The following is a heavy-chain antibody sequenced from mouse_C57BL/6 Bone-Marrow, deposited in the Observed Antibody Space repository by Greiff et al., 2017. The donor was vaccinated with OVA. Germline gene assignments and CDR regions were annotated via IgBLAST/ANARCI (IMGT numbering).Heavy chain of an antibody. Sequence: VKLVESGPGLVAPSQSLSITCTVSGFSLTSYAISWVRQPPGKGLEWLGVIWTGGGTNYNSALKSRLSISKDNSKSQVFLKMNSLQTDDTARYYCARERVYYYGSSSFAYWGQGTLVTVSA. CDR2: IWTGGGT. J-gene: IGHJ3*01. CDR1: GFSLTSYA. V-gene: IGHV2-9-1*01. CDR3: ARERVYYYGSSSFAY. D-gene: IGHD1-1*01.